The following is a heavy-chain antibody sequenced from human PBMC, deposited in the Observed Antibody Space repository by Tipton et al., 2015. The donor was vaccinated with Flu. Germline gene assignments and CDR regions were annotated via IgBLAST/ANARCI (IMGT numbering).Heavy chain of an antibody. D-gene: IGHD6-13*01. J-gene: IGHJ4*02. Sequence: SLRLSCAASGFTFSSYWMTWVRQAPGKGLEWVANIKQDGSEKYYVDSVKGRFTISRDNAKSSLYLQMNSLRVEDTAVYYCARAVGGSSSYWGQGTLVTVSS. CDR1: GFTFSSYW. V-gene: IGHV3-7*04. CDR3: ARAVGGSSSY. CDR2: IKQDGSEK.